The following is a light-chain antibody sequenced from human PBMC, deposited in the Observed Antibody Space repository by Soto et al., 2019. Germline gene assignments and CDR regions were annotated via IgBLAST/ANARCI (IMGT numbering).Light chain of an antibody. CDR2: GAS. V-gene: IGKV3-20*01. J-gene: IGKJ2*01. CDR3: QQYGSSPPYT. Sequence: EIVLTQSPATLSLSPGERATLSCRASQSVSCSYLAWYQQKPGQAPRLLIYGASSRATGIPDRFSGSGSGTDFTLTISRLEPEDFAVYYCQQYGSSPPYTFGQGTKLEIK. CDR1: QSVSCSY.